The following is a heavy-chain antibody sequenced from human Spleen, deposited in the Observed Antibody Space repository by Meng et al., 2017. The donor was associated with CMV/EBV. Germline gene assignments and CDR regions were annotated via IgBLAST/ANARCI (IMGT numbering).Heavy chain of an antibody. D-gene: IGHD3-10*01. Sequence: SVKVSCKASGYTFTGYQMHWVRQAPGQGLEWMGGIIPVFGSPNYAQKFQGRVTITADELTSTVHMEVSSLRSEDTAVYYCATSGSSGTYVRPSWLDPWGQGTLVTVSS. CDR3: ATSGSSGTYVRPSWLDP. J-gene: IGHJ5*02. CDR2: IIPVFGSP. CDR1: GYTFTGYQ. V-gene: IGHV1-69*13.